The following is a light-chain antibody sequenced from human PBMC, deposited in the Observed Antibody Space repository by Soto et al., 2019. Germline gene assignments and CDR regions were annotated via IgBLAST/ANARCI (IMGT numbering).Light chain of an antibody. J-gene: IGKJ5*01. CDR2: GAS. V-gene: IGKV3-20*01. CDR1: QSVSSSY. Sequence: EIVLPQSPGPLSLSPGERSTLSCMAIQSVSSSYLAWYQQKPGQAPRLLIYGASSRATGIPDRFSGSGSGTDFTLTISRLEPEDFAVYYCQQYGSAPPITFGQGTRLEIK. CDR3: QQYGSAPPIT.